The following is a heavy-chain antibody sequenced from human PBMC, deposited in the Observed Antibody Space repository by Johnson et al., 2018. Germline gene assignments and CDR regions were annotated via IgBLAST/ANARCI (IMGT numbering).Heavy chain of an antibody. J-gene: IGHJ4*02. CDR2: LWRDGTNK. CDR1: GFPFSSYG. CDR3: ARARSENYDAFWDY. D-gene: IGHD3-3*01. Sequence: QVQLVQSGGGVVQXGRYLRLXCVGSGFPFSSYGMHWVRQAPGKGLEWVAGLWRDGTNKQYGDSVNGRFTISRDNSKNTLFLEMNSLRAEDMSVYYCARARSENYDAFWDYWGQGTLVTVSS. V-gene: IGHV3-33*01.